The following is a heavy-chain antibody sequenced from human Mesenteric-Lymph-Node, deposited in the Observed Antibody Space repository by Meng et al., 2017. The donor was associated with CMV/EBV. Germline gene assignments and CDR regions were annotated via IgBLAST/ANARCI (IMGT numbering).Heavy chain of an antibody. CDR1: GYTFIGDY. CDR2: INPNSGGT. Sequence: SCKASGYTFIGDYIRWVRQAPGQGLEWVGRINPNSGGTNYAQKFQGRVTMTRDTSVTTAYMELSRLRSDDTAVYYCARDGGVYDFDYWGQGSLVTVSS. J-gene: IGHJ4*02. V-gene: IGHV1-2*06. CDR3: ARDGGVYDFDY. D-gene: IGHD5/OR15-5a*01.